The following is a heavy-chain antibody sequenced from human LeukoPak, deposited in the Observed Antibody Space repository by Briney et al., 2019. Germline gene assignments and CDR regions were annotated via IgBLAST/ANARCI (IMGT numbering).Heavy chain of an antibody. Sequence: GGSLRLSCAASGFTFSSYAMSWVRQAPGKGLEWVSAISGSGGSTYCADSVKGRFTISRDNSKNTLYLQMNSLRAEDTAVYYCARGYGDYPTDYWGQGTLVTVSS. V-gene: IGHV3-23*01. D-gene: IGHD4-17*01. CDR1: GFTFSSYA. CDR3: ARGYGDYPTDY. CDR2: ISGSGGST. J-gene: IGHJ4*02.